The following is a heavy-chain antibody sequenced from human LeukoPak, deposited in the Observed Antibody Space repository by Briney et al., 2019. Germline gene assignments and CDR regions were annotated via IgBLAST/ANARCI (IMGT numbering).Heavy chain of an antibody. Sequence: PGGSLRLSCAASGFTFSSYAMHWVRQAPGKGLEWVAVISYDGSNKYYADSVKGRFTISRDNSKNTLYLQMNSLRAEDTAVYYCARGVGVGATGLVDYWGQGTLVTVSS. J-gene: IGHJ4*02. V-gene: IGHV3-30-3*01. CDR3: ARGVGVGATGLVDY. D-gene: IGHD1-26*01. CDR1: GFTFSSYA. CDR2: ISYDGSNK.